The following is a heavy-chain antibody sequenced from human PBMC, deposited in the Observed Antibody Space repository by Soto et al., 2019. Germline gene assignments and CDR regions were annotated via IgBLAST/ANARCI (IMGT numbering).Heavy chain of an antibody. D-gene: IGHD4-17*01. J-gene: IGHJ4*02. CDR1: GFTFSSYA. CDR2: ISYDGSNK. Sequence: QVQLVESGGGVVQPGRSLRLSCAASGFTFSSYAMHWVRQAPGKGLEWVAVISYDGSNKYYADSVKGRFTISSDNSKNTRYLQMNSLRAEDTAVYYCARARSTVTTTSVFDYWGQGTLVTVSS. CDR3: ARARSTVTTTSVFDY. V-gene: IGHV3-30-3*01.